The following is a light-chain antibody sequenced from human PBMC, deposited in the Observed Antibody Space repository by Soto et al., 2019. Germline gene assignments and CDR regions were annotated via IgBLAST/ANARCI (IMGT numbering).Light chain of an antibody. V-gene: IGKV1-5*01. CDR3: QHFHTKPIT. CDR1: QNVDDS. Sequence: DVQMTQSPSTVSASLGDRVTITCRASQNVDDSLAWYQQRPGKAPKLLLYDASILQSGVPSRFSGSGFGTEFTLTINGLQPDDFAVYFCQHFHTKPITFGQGTRLDIK. J-gene: IGKJ5*01. CDR2: DAS.